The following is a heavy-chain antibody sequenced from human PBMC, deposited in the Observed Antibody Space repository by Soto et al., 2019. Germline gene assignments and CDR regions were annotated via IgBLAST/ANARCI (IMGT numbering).Heavy chain of an antibody. CDR1: GGSISSYY. D-gene: IGHD2-21*01. CDR2: IYYSGT. Sequence: SETLSLTCTVSGGSISSYYWSWIRQPPGKGLEWIAYIYYSGTSYNPSLKSRVSISLDTPKNQFSLKLSSVAAADTALYYCARTYYGRCHNAGRDLYSIWG. V-gene: IGHV4-59*01. CDR3: ARTYYGRCHNAGRDLYSI. J-gene: IGHJ3*02.